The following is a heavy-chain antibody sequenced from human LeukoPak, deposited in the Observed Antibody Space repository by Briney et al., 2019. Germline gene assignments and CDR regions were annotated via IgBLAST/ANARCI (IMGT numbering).Heavy chain of an antibody. CDR2: INWNGEST. CDR1: GFTFDDYG. V-gene: IGHV3-20*04. D-gene: IGHD5-12*01. J-gene: IGHJ4*02. CDR3: AGGVYSGFDL. Sequence: GGSLRLFCAASGFTFDDYGMSWVRQAPGKGLEWVSGINWNGESTAYVDSVKGRFTISRDNAKNSLFLQMNSLRAEDTALYYCAGGVYSGFDLWGQGTLVTVSS.